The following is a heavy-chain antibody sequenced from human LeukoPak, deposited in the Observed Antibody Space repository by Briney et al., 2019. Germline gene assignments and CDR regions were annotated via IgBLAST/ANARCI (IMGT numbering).Heavy chain of an antibody. V-gene: IGHV4-4*07. D-gene: IGHD3-16*01. CDR1: GVSITNYY. CDR3: ARDYLGGAPLDS. Sequence: PSETLSLTCTVSGVSITNYYWAWIRQPAGKGLEWIGRMYISGSTNYNPSLKSRVTISIDKTKNQFSLKLRSVTAADTAVYYCARDYLGGAPLDSWGQGTLVTVSS. J-gene: IGHJ4*02. CDR2: MYISGST.